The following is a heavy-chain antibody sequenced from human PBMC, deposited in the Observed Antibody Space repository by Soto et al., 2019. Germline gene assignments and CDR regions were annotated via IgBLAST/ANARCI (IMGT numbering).Heavy chain of an antibody. CDR3: ARAPWDFYYFEY. D-gene: IGHD1-26*01. CDR2: ISSGSGTI. J-gene: IGHJ4*02. CDR1: GFTFSSHK. V-gene: IGHV3-48*01. Sequence: GGSLRLSCAASGFTFSSHKMNWVRQAPGKGLEWVSYISSGSGTIHYADSVKGRFTISRDNAKNSLYLQMNSLRAEDTAVYYCARAPWDFYYFEYWGQGTPVTVSS.